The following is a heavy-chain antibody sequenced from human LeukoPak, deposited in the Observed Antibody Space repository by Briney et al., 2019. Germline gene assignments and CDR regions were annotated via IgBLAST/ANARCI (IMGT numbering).Heavy chain of an antibody. V-gene: IGHV3-23*01. J-gene: IGHJ4*02. CDR3: AKDRDGSSWYFYY. Sequence: SGGSLRLSCAASGFTFSSYAMSWVRQAPGKGLEWVSAISGSGGSTYYADSVKGRFTISRDNSKNTLYLQMNSLRAEDTAVYYCAKDRDGSSWYFYYWGQGTLVTVSS. CDR2: ISGSGGST. D-gene: IGHD6-13*01. CDR1: GFTFSSYA.